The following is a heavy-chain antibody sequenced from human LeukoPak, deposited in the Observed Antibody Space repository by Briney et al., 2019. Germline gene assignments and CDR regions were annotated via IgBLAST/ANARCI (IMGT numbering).Heavy chain of an antibody. CDR2: ISAYNGNT. CDR3: ARTYYYDSSGSRPQLQVDY. Sequence: GASVKVSCKASGYTFTSYGISWVRQAPGQGLEWMGWISAYNGNTNYAQKLQGRVTMTTDTSTSTAYMELRSLRSDDTAVYYCARTYYYDSSGSRPQLQVDYWGQGTLVTVSS. CDR1: GYTFTSYG. J-gene: IGHJ4*02. V-gene: IGHV1-18*01. D-gene: IGHD3-22*01.